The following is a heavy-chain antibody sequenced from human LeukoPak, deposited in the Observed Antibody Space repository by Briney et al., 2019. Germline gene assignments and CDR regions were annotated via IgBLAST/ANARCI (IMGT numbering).Heavy chain of an antibody. Sequence: RTGGSLRLSCAASDFSVGSNYMTWVRQAPGKGLEWVSLIYSVGTTFYADSVKGRFTISRDTSKNTLYLQMNSLRAEDTAVYYCARDVGKAYFDYWGQGTLVTVSS. CDR2: IYSVGTT. CDR3: ARDVGKAYFDY. J-gene: IGHJ4*02. V-gene: IGHV3-66*01. D-gene: IGHD2-15*01. CDR1: DFSVGSNY.